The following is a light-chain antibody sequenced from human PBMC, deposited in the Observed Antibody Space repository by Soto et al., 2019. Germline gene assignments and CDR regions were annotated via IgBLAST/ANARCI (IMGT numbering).Light chain of an antibody. CDR1: SSDVGGYNY. CDR2: DVS. Sequence: QSALTQPASVSGSPGQSITISCTGTSSDVGGYNYVSWYQQHPGKGPKLIIYDVSNRPSGVSNRFSGSKSGNTASLTISGLQAEDEADYYCSSYTTSSTLEIGGGTKLTAL. J-gene: IGLJ2*01. CDR3: SSYTTSSTLE. V-gene: IGLV2-14*01.